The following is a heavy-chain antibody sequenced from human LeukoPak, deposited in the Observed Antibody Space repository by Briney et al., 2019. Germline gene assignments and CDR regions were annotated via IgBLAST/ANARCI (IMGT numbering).Heavy chain of an antibody. CDR1: AFTFSSYA. Sequence: GGSLRLSCAASAFTFSSYAMTWVRQAPGKGLELVSAISGSGVSTHYADSVKGRFTISRDNSKNTLYLQMNSLRADDTAVYYCVKEIGEFGPYYFGYWGQGSLVIVSS. V-gene: IGHV3-23*01. D-gene: IGHD2/OR15-2a*01. CDR3: VKEIGEFGPYYFGY. J-gene: IGHJ4*02. CDR2: ISGSGVST.